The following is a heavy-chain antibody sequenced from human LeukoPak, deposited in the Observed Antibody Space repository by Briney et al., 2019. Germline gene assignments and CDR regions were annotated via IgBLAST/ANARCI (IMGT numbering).Heavy chain of an antibody. CDR3: ASGPPADYFDY. J-gene: IGHJ4*02. CDR1: GYSIGSDYY. V-gene: IGHV4-38-2*01. CDR2: IYHDGST. Sequence: SSETLSLTCAVYGYSIGSDYYWGWIRQPPGKGLEWIGSIYHDGSTYYNPSLKSRVTISVDTSKTQFSLSLRSVTAADTAVYYCASGPPADYFDYWGQGSLVIVSS.